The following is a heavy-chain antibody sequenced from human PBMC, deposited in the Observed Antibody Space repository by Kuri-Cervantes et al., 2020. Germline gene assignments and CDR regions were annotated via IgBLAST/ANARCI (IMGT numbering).Heavy chain of an antibody. D-gene: IGHD3-3*01. CDR2: IRWNSGNI. CDR3: ARRVEWHLGSWLDY. Sequence: GGSLRLSCAASGFTFDDYAMHWVRQAPGKDLEWVSGIRWNSGNIGYADSVEGRFTISRDNAKNSLYLQMDSLRAEDTAVYYCARRVEWHLGSWLDYWGQGTLVTVSS. J-gene: IGHJ4*02. V-gene: IGHV3-9*01. CDR1: GFTFDDYA.